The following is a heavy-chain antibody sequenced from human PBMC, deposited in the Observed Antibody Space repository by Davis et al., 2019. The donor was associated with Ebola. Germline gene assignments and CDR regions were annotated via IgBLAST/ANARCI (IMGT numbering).Heavy chain of an antibody. J-gene: IGHJ4*02. Sequence: GGSLRLSCAASGFTFSSYAMSWVRQTPGKGLEWVSAITGSGSLTGYADSVKGRFTISRDNAKNTLYLQMNSLRAEDTAVYYCARDLSVYSYGIIDYWGQGTLVTVSS. D-gene: IGHD5-18*01. CDR1: GFTFSSYA. CDR2: ITGSGSLT. CDR3: ARDLSVYSYGIIDY. V-gene: IGHV3-23*01.